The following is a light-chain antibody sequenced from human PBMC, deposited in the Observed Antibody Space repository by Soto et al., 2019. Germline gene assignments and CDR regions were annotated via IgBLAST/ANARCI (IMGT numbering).Light chain of an antibody. V-gene: IGKV1-39*01. J-gene: IGKJ4*01. CDR3: QQTYSATLT. Sequence: DKQMTQSPFSLPASVGDRVNITCRASQSISNYLNWYQHQPGRAPSLLIHGASSLQGGVPSRFSGSGSGTDFTLTIISLHPEDCPTYYCQQTYSATLTVGGGTRGE. CDR1: QSISNY. CDR2: GAS.